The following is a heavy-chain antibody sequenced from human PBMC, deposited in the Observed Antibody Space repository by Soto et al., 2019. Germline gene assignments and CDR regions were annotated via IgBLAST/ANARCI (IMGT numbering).Heavy chain of an antibody. Sequence: ASVKVCCKASRYTFTSYDINWVGQATRQRLERKGWMNPNSGNTVYAQKFQGRVNMTRNTSISTAYMELSSLRSEDTAVYYCARGGVFFFAAPTNPFDYWGQGTLVTVYS. V-gene: IGHV1-8*01. J-gene: IGHJ4*02. D-gene: IGHD3-10*01. CDR1: RYTFTSYD. CDR3: ARGGVFFFAAPTNPFDY. CDR2: MNPNSGNT.